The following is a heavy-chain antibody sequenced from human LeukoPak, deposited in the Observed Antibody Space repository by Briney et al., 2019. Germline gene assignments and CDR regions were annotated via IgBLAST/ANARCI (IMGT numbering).Heavy chain of an antibody. V-gene: IGHV3-48*03. CDR2: IGSSGSII. Sequence: GGSLRLSCAASGFTFSSYEMNWVRQAPGKGLEWVSYIGSSGSIIYYADSVKGRFTISRDNAKNSLYLQMNSLGAEDTAVYYCARLRSSSWLLIDCRGQGTLVTVSS. J-gene: IGHJ4*02. D-gene: IGHD6-13*01. CDR3: ARLRSSSWLLIDC. CDR1: GFTFSSYE.